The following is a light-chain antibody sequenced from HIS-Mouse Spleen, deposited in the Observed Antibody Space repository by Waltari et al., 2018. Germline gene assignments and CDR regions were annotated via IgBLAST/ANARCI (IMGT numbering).Light chain of an antibody. V-gene: IGLV2-14*01. Sequence: QSALTQPASVSGSPGQSTTISCTGTSSSVGGYNYVSWYQQHPGKAPKLMIYEVSNRPSGVSNRFSGSKSGNTASLTISGLQAEDEADYYCSSYTSSSTYVFGTGTKVNVL. CDR3: SSYTSSSTYV. CDR1: SSSVGGYNY. CDR2: EVS. J-gene: IGLJ1*01.